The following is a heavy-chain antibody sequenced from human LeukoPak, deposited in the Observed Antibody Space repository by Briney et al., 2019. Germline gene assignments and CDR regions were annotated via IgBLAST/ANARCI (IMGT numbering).Heavy chain of an antibody. CDR3: ARSYCSSSCYAVGAFDI. D-gene: IGHD2-2*01. CDR1: GGSISSSSHY. CDR2: IYYSGTT. J-gene: IGHJ3*02. Sequence: PSETLSLTCTVSGGSISSSSHYWGWIRQPPGKGLEWMGSIYYSGTTYYSPSLKSRVTISVDMSKNQFSLRLSSVTAADTAAYYCARSYCSSSCYAVGAFDILGQGTVVTVSS. V-gene: IGHV4-39*01.